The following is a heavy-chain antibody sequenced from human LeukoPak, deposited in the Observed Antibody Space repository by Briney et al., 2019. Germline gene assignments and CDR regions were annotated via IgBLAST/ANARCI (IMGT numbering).Heavy chain of an antibody. J-gene: IGHJ3*02. D-gene: IGHD3-3*01. CDR2: ISDSGRTT. V-gene: IGHV3-48*01. Sequence: PGGSLRLSCAVSGLTCSNFKMNWVRQAPGKALEWVSYISDSGRTTFYADSVKGRFTISRDNSKNTLYLQMNSLRAEDTAVYYCARAAYYDFWSGSAFDIWGQGTMVTVSS. CDR1: GLTCSNFK. CDR3: ARAAYYDFWSGSAFDI.